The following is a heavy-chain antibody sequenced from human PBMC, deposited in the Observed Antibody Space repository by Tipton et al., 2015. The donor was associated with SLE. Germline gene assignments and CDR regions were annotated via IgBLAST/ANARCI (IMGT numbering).Heavy chain of an antibody. D-gene: IGHD6-19*01. CDR2: IYHSAST. Sequence: TLSLTCTVSGGSISSHYWSWIRQPPGKGLEWIGYIYHSASTNYNSSLKSRVTISVDTSKNQFSLKLSSVTAADTAVYYCARARWYSSGSAMGDAFDIWGQGTMVTVSS. J-gene: IGHJ3*02. V-gene: IGHV4-59*08. CDR3: ARARWYSSGSAMGDAFDI. CDR1: GGSISSHY.